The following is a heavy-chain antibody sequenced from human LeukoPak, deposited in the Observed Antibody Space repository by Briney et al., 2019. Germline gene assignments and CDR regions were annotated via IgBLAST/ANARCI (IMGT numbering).Heavy chain of an antibody. CDR2: KYYSGST. CDR1: GVSINTCCYY. D-gene: IGHD5-18*01. CDR3: ARGRSYGFDFDS. J-gene: IGHJ4*02. V-gene: IGHV4-61*01. Sequence: SETLSLTCDVSGVSINTCCYYWIWIRQPPGKGLEWIGYKYYSGSTRYNSSLRSRLTISLDTSKNQFSLRLTSVTAADTAVYYCARGRSYGFDFDSWGPGTLVIVSS.